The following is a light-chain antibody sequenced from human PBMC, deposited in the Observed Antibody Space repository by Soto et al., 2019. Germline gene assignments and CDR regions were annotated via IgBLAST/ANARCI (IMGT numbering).Light chain of an antibody. CDR1: SSHIGATYD. J-gene: IGLJ3*02. CDR2: GNS. V-gene: IGLV1-40*01. Sequence: QSLLTQPPSVSGAPGQRVTIPCAGSSSHIGATYDIHWYQQVPGTAPRLLIYGNSNRPSGVPDRFAGSKSGTSASLAIIGLRVEDEGDYFCAAWGDSLNTWVFGGGTKLTVL. CDR3: AAWGDSLNTWV.